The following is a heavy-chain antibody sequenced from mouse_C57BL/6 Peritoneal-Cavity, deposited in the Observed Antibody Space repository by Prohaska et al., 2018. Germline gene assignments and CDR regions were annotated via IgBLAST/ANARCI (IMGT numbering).Heavy chain of an antibody. D-gene: IGHD2-1*01. J-gene: IGHJ1*03. CDR1: GYSITSCYY. CDR2: ISYDGSN. V-gene: IGHV3-6*01. Sequence: DVQLQESGPGLVNPSQSLSLTCSVPGYSITSCYYWNLIRQFPGNKLEWMAYISYDGSNNYNPSLKNRISITRETSKNQFFLKLNAVTTEDTATYYCASYYGNYEGYFDVWGTGTTVTVSS. CDR3: ASYYGNYEGYFDV.